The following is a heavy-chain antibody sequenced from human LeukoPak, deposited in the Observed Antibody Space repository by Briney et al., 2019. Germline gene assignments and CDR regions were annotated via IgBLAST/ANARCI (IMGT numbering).Heavy chain of an antibody. CDR3: AKDLGGYCSSTSCPKGP. CDR2: ISGSGGST. J-gene: IGHJ5*02. V-gene: IGHV3-23*01. CDR1: GFTFSSYA. Sequence: GGALRLSCAASGFTFSSYAMSWVRQAPGKGLEWVSAISGSGGSTYYADSVKGRFTISRDNSKNTLYLQMNSLRAEDTAVYYCAKDLGGYCSSTSCPKGPWGQGTLVTVSS. D-gene: IGHD2-2*01.